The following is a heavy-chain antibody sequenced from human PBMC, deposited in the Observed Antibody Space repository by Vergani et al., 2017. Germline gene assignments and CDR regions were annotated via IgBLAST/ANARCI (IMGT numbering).Heavy chain of an antibody. Sequence: QVQLVQSGAEVKKPGASVKVSCKASGYTFTSYAMHWVRQAPGQRLEWMGWFNAGNGNTKYSQKFQGRGTITRDTSASTAYMELSSLRSEDTAVYYCAYRESVSGKPPGYWGQGTLVTVSS. CDR2: FNAGNGNT. J-gene: IGHJ4*02. CDR1: GYTFTSYA. V-gene: IGHV1-3*01. CDR3: AYRESVSGKPPGY. D-gene: IGHD4-23*01.